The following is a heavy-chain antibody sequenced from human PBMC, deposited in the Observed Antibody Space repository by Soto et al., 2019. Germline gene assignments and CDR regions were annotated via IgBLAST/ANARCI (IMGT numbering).Heavy chain of an antibody. Sequence: ESGGGVVQPGRSLRLSCAASGFTFSSYGMHWVRQAPGKGLEWVAVIWYDGSNKYYADSVKGRFTISRDNSKNTLYLQMNSLRAEDTAVYYCATGSFYGSGSYYWGQGTLVTVSS. CDR1: GFTFSSYG. CDR3: ATGSFYGSGSYY. V-gene: IGHV3-33*01. CDR2: IWYDGSNK. D-gene: IGHD3-10*01. J-gene: IGHJ4*02.